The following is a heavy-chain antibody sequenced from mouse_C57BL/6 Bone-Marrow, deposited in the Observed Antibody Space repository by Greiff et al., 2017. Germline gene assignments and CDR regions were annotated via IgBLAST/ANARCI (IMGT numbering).Heavy chain of an antibody. CDR1: GFTFSSYA. V-gene: IGHV5-9-1*02. J-gene: IGHJ4*01. CDR2: ISSGGDYI. Sequence: EVQLVESGEGLVKPGGSLKLSCAASGFTFSSYAMSWVRQTPEKRLEWVAYISSGGDYIYYADTVKGRFTISRDNARNTLYLQMSSLKSEDTAMYYCTRGGVSSYAMDYWGQGTSVTVSS. CDR3: TRGGVSSYAMDY.